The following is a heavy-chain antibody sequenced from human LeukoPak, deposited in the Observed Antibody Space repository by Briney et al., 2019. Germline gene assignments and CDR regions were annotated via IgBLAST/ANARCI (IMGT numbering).Heavy chain of an antibody. V-gene: IGHV4-39*01. D-gene: IGHD4-23*01. Sequence: SETLSLTCTVSGGSISSSSYYWGWIRQPPGKGLEWIGSINYSGSTYNNPSLKSRVTISVDTSKNQFSLKLSSVTAADTAVYYCARHRYGGNVDYWGQGTLVTVSS. CDR1: GGSISSSSYY. J-gene: IGHJ4*02. CDR3: ARHRYGGNVDY. CDR2: INYSGST.